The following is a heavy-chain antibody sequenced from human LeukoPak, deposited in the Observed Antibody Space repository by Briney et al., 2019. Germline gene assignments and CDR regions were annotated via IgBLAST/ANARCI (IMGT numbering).Heavy chain of an antibody. D-gene: IGHD4-23*01. CDR3: ARDQRDYGGNPGYFQH. CDR2: IYYSGST. Sequence: SETLSLTCTVSGGSISSGGYYWSWIRQHPGKGLEWIVYIYYSGSTYYNPSLKSRVTISVDTSKNQFSLKLSSVTAADTAVYYCARDQRDYGGNPGYFQHWGQGTLVTVSS. J-gene: IGHJ1*01. V-gene: IGHV4-31*03. CDR1: GGSISSGGYY.